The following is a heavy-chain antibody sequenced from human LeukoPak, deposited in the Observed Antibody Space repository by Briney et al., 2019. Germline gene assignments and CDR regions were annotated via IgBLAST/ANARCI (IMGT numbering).Heavy chain of an antibody. V-gene: IGHV3-7*01. D-gene: IGHD5-18*01. Sequence: GGSLRLSCAASGFSFSNYWMSWVRQAPGKGLEWVACIKQKQDGSEKYYVDSVKGRFTISRDNAKNSLYLQMNSLRAEDTAVYYCASLDTALIRGIAYWGQGTLVTVSS. J-gene: IGHJ4*02. CDR3: ASLDTALIRGIAY. CDR1: GFSFSNYW. CDR2: IKQKQDGSEK.